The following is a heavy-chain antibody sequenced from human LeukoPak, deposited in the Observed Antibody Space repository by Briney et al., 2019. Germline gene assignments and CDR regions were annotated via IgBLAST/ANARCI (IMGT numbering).Heavy chain of an antibody. CDR2: INPNSGGT. Sequence: RASVKVSCKASGYIFSDYYMHWVRQAPGQGLEWMGWINPNSGGTNYAQKFQGWVTMTRDTSISTAYMELSRLRSDDTAVYYCARGLRRWELLWGHAFDIWGQGTMVTVSS. CDR1: GYIFSDYY. J-gene: IGHJ3*02. CDR3: ARGLRRWELLWGHAFDI. D-gene: IGHD1-26*01. V-gene: IGHV1-2*04.